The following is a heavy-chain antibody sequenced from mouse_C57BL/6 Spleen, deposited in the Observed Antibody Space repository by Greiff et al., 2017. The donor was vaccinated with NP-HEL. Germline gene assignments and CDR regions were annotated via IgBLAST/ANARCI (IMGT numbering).Heavy chain of an antibody. CDR1: GYAFSSSW. J-gene: IGHJ2*01. D-gene: IGHD4-1*01. CDR3: ARGVGRFDY. CDR2: IYPGAGDT. V-gene: IGHV1-82*01. Sequence: QVQLQQSGPELVKPGASVKISCKASGYAFSSSWMNWVKQRPGKGLAWIGRIYPGAGDTNYNGKFKGKATLTADKSSSTAYMQLSSLTSEDSAVYFCARGVGRFDYWGQGTTLTVSS.